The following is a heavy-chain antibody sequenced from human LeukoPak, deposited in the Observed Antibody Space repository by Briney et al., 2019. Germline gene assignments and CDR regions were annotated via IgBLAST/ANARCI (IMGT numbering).Heavy chain of an antibody. J-gene: IGHJ4*02. CDR2: INPNSGGT. D-gene: IGHD2-15*01. V-gene: IGHV1-2*02. CDR1: GYTFPGYY. Sequence: GASVKVSCKASGYTFPGYYMHWVRQAPGQGLEWMGWINPNSGGTNYAQKFQGRVTMTRDTSISTAYMELSRLRSDDTAVYYCATLLGGGYCSGGSCRYYFDYWGQGTLVTVSS. CDR3: ATLLGGGYCSGGSCRYYFDY.